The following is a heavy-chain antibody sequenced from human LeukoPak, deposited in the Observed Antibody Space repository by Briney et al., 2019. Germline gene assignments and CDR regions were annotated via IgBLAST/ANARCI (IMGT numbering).Heavy chain of an antibody. Sequence: GGSLRLSCAASGFTFEDYAMLWVRQAPGKGLEWVSGISWNSGSIGYADSVKGRFTISRDNAKNSLYLQMNSLRAEDTALYYCAKDMGYYYDSSGYLAPHFDYWGQGTLVTVSS. V-gene: IGHV3-9*01. CDR3: AKDMGYYYDSSGYLAPHFDY. D-gene: IGHD3-22*01. J-gene: IGHJ4*02. CDR2: ISWNSGSI. CDR1: GFTFEDYA.